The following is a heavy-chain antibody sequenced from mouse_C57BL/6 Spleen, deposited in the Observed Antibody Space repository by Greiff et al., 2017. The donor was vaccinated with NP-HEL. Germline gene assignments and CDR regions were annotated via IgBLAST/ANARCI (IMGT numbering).Heavy chain of an antibody. Sequence: QVQLQQPGAELVMPGASVKLSCKASGYTFTSYWMHWVKQRPGQGLEWIGEIDPSDSYTNYNQKFKGKSTLTVDKSSSTAYMQLSSLTSEDSAVYYCARWGYYYGTYYFDYWGQGTTLTVSS. CDR1: GYTFTSYW. CDR3: ARWGYYYGTYYFDY. V-gene: IGHV1-69*01. J-gene: IGHJ2*01. D-gene: IGHD1-1*01. CDR2: IDPSDSYT.